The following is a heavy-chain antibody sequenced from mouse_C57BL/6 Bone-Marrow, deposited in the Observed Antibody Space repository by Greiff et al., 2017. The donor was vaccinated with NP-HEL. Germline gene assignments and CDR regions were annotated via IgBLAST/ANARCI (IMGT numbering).Heavy chain of an antibody. CDR2: IDPENGDT. Sequence: VQLQQSGAELVRPGASVKLSCTASCFNIKDDYMHWVKQRPEQGLEWIGWIDPENGDTEYASKFQGKATITADTSSNTAYLQLSSLTSEDTAVYYCTSLLSLFAYWGQGTLVTVSA. CDR3: TSLLSLFAY. D-gene: IGHD1-1*02. CDR1: CFNIKDDY. V-gene: IGHV14-4*01. J-gene: IGHJ3*01.